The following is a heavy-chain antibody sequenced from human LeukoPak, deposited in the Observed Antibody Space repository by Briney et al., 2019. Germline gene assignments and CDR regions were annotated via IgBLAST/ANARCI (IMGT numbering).Heavy chain of an antibody. D-gene: IGHD2-15*01. Sequence: SETLSLTCAVYGGSFSGYYWSWIRQPPGKGLEWIGEINHSRSTNYNPSLKSRVTISVDTSKNQFSLKLSSVTAADTAVYYCARGAKKLGYCSGGSCYSKSLDYWGQGTLVTVSS. J-gene: IGHJ4*02. CDR3: ARGAKKLGYCSGGSCYSKSLDY. CDR2: INHSRST. CDR1: GGSFSGYY. V-gene: IGHV4-34*01.